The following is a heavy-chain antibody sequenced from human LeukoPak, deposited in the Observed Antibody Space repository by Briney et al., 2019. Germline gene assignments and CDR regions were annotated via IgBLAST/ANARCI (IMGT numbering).Heavy chain of an antibody. CDR1: GFTFSSYA. D-gene: IGHD3-22*01. V-gene: IGHV3-23*01. Sequence: GGSLRLSCAASGFTFSSYATSWVRQAPGKGLEWVSAISGSGGSTYYADSVKGRFTISRDNSKNTLYLQVNSLRAEDTAVYYCAKEARSADITMIVVVIGDYFDYWGQGTLVTVSS. CDR2: ISGSGGST. CDR3: AKEARSADITMIVVVIGDYFDY. J-gene: IGHJ4*02.